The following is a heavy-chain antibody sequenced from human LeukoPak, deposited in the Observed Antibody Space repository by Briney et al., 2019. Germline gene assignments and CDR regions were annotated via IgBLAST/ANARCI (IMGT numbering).Heavy chain of an antibody. V-gene: IGHV4-61*02. Sequence: SQTLSLTCTVSGGSISSGSYYWSWIRQPAGKGLEWIGRIYTSGGTNYNPSLKSRVTISVGTSKNQFSLKLSSVTAADTAVYYCAREIVVVVAATWFDPWGQGTLVTVPS. CDR1: GGSISSGSYY. CDR2: IYTSGGT. D-gene: IGHD2-15*01. CDR3: AREIVVVVAATWFDP. J-gene: IGHJ5*02.